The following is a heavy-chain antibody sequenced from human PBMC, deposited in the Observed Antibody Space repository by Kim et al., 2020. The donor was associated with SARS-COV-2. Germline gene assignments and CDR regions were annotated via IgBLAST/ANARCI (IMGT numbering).Heavy chain of an antibody. CDR1: GFTFSSYA. CDR2: ISGSGGST. V-gene: IGHV3-23*01. Sequence: GGSLRLSCAASGFTFSSYAMSWVRQAPGKGLEWVSVISGSGGSTYYADSVKGRFTISRDNSKNTLYLQMNSLRAEDTAVYYCAKDAREEMIVVVIQYYYGMHVWGQGTTVTVSS. D-gene: IGHD3-22*01. CDR3: AKDAREEMIVVVIQYYYGMHV. J-gene: IGHJ6*02.